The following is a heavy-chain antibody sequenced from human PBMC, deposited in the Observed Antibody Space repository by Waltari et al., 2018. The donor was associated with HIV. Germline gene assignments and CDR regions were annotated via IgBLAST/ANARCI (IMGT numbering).Heavy chain of an antibody. V-gene: IGHV3-74*01. D-gene: IGHD3-10*02. J-gene: IGHJ4*02. CDR3: VKDMFGEYDY. Sequence: EVQLVQSGGGFVQPGGSRSLSCSASGFSVSRYWMHWVRPIPGQGLVWVSRINPDGNTINYADSVRGRFTISRDYAKNTLYLQMNSLRDEDTAMYYCVKDMFGEYDYWGQGTLVTVSS. CDR2: INPDGNTI. CDR1: GFSVSRYW.